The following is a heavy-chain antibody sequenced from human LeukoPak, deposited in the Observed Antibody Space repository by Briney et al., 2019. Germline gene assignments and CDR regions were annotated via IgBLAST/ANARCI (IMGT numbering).Heavy chain of an antibody. CDR3: ARVGGARRFGAFDI. D-gene: IGHD6-6*01. CDR2: IYYSGST. J-gene: IGHJ3*02. V-gene: IGHV4-31*03. CDR1: GGSISSGGYY. Sequence: SETLSLTCTVSGGSISSGGYYWSWIRQPPGKGLEWIGYIYYSGSTYYNPSLKSRVTISVDTSKNQFSLKLSSVTAADTAVYYCARVGGARRFGAFDIWGQGTMVTVSS.